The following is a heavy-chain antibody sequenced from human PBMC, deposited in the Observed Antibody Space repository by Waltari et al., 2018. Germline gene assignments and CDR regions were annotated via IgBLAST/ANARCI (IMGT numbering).Heavy chain of an antibody. CDR3: ARVEIGGDFDP. Sequence: EVQLVESGGGLVQPGGSLRLSCAASGFTFRSYEMNWVRQAPGKGLEWVSYISSSGSTIYYADSVKGRFTISRDNAKNSLYLQMNSLRAEDTAVYYCARVEIGGDFDPWGQGTLVTVSS. CDR1: GFTFRSYE. D-gene: IGHD3-16*01. V-gene: IGHV3-48*03. J-gene: IGHJ5*02. CDR2: ISSSGSTI.